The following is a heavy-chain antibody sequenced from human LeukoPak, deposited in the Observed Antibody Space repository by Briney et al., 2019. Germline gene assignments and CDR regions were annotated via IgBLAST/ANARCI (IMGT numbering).Heavy chain of an antibody. D-gene: IGHD6-13*01. CDR2: IYTSGST. V-gene: IGHV4-4*07. CDR3: ARNPGIAAAGTLNWFDP. CDR1: GGSISSYY. J-gene: IGHJ5*02. Sequence: SETLSLTCTVSGGSISSYYWSWIRQPAGKGLEWIGRIYTSGSTNYNPSLKSRVTMSVDTSKNQFSLKLSSVTAADTAVYYCARNPGIAAAGTLNWFDPWGQGTLVTVSS.